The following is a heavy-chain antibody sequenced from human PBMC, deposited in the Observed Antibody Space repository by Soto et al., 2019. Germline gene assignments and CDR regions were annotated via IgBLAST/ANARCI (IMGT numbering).Heavy chain of an antibody. V-gene: IGHV1-46*03. D-gene: IGHD3-10*01. CDR3: ARDGSGSYLYYYYMDV. Sequence: ASVKVSCTASGYAFTSYYLHSVRQAPDQGVEWMGITNPSAGSTSYAQKFQGRVTMTRDPFTSTVYIELSSLTPEDTAVYYCARDGSGSYLYYYYMDVWGKGTTVTVSS. J-gene: IGHJ6*03. CDR1: GYAFTSYY. CDR2: TNPSAGST.